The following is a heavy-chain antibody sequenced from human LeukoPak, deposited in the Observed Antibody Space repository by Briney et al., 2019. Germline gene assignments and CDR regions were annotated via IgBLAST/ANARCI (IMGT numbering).Heavy chain of an antibody. J-gene: IGHJ4*02. V-gene: IGHV3-23*01. D-gene: IGHD2-8*01. CDR3: AKQSYARSLGE. CDR2: TNSGGTST. Sequence: GGSLRLSCATAGFPFSDFSMSWVRQAPGKGLEWISTTNSGGTSTYYAESVKGRFSISRDNSKNTLYLQMSSLRVEDTAVYYCAKQSYARSLGEGGPGTLVSVSS. CDR1: GFPFSDFS.